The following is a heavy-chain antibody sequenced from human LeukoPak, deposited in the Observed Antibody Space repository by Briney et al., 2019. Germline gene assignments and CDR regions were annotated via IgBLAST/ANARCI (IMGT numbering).Heavy chain of an antibody. CDR1: GFTVSNNY. Sequence: GGSLRLSCAASGFTVSNNYMNWVRQAPGKGLEWVSIIYSGGRTHYADSARGRFSISRDKSKNTLYLQMNSLRAEDAAVYFCARGNTAMSNWGQGTLVTVSS. V-gene: IGHV3-66*01. CDR2: IYSGGRT. CDR3: ARGNTAMSN. J-gene: IGHJ4*02. D-gene: IGHD5-18*01.